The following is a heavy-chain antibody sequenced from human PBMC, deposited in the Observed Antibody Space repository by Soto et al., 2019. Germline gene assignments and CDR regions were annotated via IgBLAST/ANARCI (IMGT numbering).Heavy chain of an antibody. J-gene: IGHJ4*02. CDR2: INAGNGET. Sequence: ASVKVSCKASGYSFTGYAIQWVRQAPGQRLEWMGWINAGNGETKYSQKFQGRITITRGTSATTGYMEVSGLTSEDTAVYYCARGGAGTYHFDYWGQGALVTVSS. D-gene: IGHD1-26*01. CDR3: ARGGAGTYHFDY. CDR1: GYSFTGYA. V-gene: IGHV1-3*01.